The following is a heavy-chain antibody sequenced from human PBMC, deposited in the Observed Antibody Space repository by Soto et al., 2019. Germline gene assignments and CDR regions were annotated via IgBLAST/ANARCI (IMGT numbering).Heavy chain of an antibody. Sequence: KTSETLSLTCTVSGGSISSYYWSRIRQPAGKGLEWIGRIYTSGSTNYNPSLKSRVTMSVDTSKNQFSLKLSSVTAADTAVYYCAREWRFEYSSPNFDPWGQGTLVTVSS. CDR3: AREWRFEYSSPNFDP. V-gene: IGHV4-4*07. CDR2: IYTSGST. J-gene: IGHJ5*02. D-gene: IGHD6-6*01. CDR1: GGSISSYY.